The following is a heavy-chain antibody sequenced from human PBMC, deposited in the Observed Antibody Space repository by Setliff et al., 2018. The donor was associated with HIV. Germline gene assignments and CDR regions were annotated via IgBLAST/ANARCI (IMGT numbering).Heavy chain of an antibody. Sequence: SETLSLTCTVSGGSIRATSYYWGWIRQPPGKGPEWIGSIYYSGSTKYNPSLKSRVTISLDMSKNQFSLKLNSVTAADTATYYCARLGYDYVWGSYRDPYYFDYWGQGTLVTVSS. CDR3: ARLGYDYVWGSYRDPYYFDY. CDR1: GGSIRATSYY. J-gene: IGHJ4*02. V-gene: IGHV4-39*01. CDR2: IYYSGST. D-gene: IGHD3-16*02.